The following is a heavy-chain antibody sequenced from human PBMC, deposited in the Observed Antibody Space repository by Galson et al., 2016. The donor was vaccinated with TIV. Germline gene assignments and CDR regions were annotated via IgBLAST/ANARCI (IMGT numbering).Heavy chain of an antibody. CDR2: ISHDGSNK. D-gene: IGHD6-6*01. CDR1: GFTFSTYA. CDR3: STLPYSSPSDWFGP. J-gene: IGHJ5*02. Sequence: SLRLSCAASGFTFSTYAIHWVRQAPGKGLEWVAVISHDGSNKYYADSVKGRFTISRDNYKNTLNLQMNSLRAEDTAIYYCSTLPYSSPSDWFGPWGQGTLVTVSS. V-gene: IGHV3-30*07.